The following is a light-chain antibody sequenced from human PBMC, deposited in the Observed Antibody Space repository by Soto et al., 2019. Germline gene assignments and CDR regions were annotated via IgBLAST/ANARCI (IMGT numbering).Light chain of an antibody. CDR1: NSDV. J-gene: IGLJ3*02. CDR2: AAS. V-gene: IGLV2-23*01. CDR3: CSYAPSRWV. Sequence: QSALTQPASVSGSPGQSITISWTGTNSDVSWYQQHPGKAPKLMIYAASKRPSGVSDRFSGSESGNTASLTISGLQPEDEAHYYCCSYAPSRWVFGGGTQLTVL.